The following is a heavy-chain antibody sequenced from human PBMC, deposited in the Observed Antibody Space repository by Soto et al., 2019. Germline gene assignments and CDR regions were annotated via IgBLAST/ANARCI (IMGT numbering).Heavy chain of an antibody. CDR1: GFTFSNAW. Sequence: EVQLVESGGGLVKPGGSLRLSCAASGFTFSNAWMSWVRQAPGKGLEWVGRIKSKTDGGTTDYAAPVKGRFTISRDDSKNTLYLQMNSLKTEDTAVYYCTTDFLAAARTTEYFQHWGQGTLVTVSS. J-gene: IGHJ1*01. CDR2: IKSKTDGGTT. D-gene: IGHD6-13*01. CDR3: TTDFLAAARTTEYFQH. V-gene: IGHV3-15*01.